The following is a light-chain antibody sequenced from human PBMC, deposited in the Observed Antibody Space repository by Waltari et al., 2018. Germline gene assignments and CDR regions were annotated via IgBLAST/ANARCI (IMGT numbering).Light chain of an antibody. J-gene: IGKJ3*01. CDR2: DAS. CDR3: QQYYGYPLT. CDR1: QGISNY. Sequence: AIQITQSPSSLSASTGDKVTITCRASQGISNYLAWYQRKPGKAPTLLIYDASTLQRGVPSRFSGSGSGTDFTLTISCLQSEDFATFYCQQYYGYPLTFGPGTKVDVK. V-gene: IGKV1-8*01.